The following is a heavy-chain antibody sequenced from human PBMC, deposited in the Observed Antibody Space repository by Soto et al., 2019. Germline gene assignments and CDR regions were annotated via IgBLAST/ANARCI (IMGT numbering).Heavy chain of an antibody. CDR1: GYSFTSYW. Sequence: PGESLKISCKGSGYSFTSYWISWVRQMPGKGLEWMGRIDPSDSYTNYSPSFQGHVTISADKSISTAYLQWSSLKASDTAMYYCARSIAARHPSDYYYYGMDVWGQGTTVTVS. D-gene: IGHD6-6*01. J-gene: IGHJ6*02. V-gene: IGHV5-10-1*01. CDR3: ARSIAARHPSDYYYYGMDV. CDR2: IDPSDSYT.